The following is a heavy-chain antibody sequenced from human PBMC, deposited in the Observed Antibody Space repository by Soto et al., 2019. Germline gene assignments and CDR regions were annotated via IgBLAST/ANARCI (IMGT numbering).Heavy chain of an antibody. V-gene: IGHV3-15*01. CDR3: STALRRDSALGAY. Sequence: GRALRVSCAYSVFPCIDAWMRWVRQAPGKGLQWIGRIRSNADGGTADLAAPVRGRFSISRDDSTDTLYLQLNSLQLDDTAVYFCSTALRRDSALGAYWGQGTLVTVSS. J-gene: IGHJ1*01. D-gene: IGHD3-16*01. CDR2: IRSNADGGTA. CDR1: VFPCIDAW.